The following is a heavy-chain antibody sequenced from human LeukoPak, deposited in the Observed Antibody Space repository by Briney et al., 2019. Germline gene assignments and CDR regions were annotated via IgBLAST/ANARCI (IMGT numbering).Heavy chain of an antibody. CDR1: GFTFSSYA. CDR2: ISGSGGST. CDR3: ALSVVSTIYYYYYGVDV. J-gene: IGHJ6*02. D-gene: IGHD4-23*01. Sequence: PGASLRLSCAASGFTFSSYAMSRVRQAPGKGLEWVSAISGSGGSTYYADSVKGRFTISRDNSKNTLYLRMNSLRAEDTAVYYCALSVVSTIYYYYYGVDVWGQGTTVTVSS. V-gene: IGHV3-23*01.